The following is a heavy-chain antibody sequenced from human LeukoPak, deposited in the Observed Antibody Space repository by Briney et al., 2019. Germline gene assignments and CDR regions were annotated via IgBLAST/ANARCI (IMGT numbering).Heavy chain of an antibody. Sequence: SETLSLTCTVSGGSISSYYWSWIRQPPGKGLEWIGYIYTSGSTNYNPSLKSRVTISVDTSKNQFSLKLSSVTAADTAVYYCARHGIVGATYYYYYMDVWGQGTTVTVSS. V-gene: IGHV4-4*09. CDR1: GGSISSYY. CDR3: ARHGIVGATYYYYYMDV. J-gene: IGHJ6*03. CDR2: IYTSGST. D-gene: IGHD1-26*01.